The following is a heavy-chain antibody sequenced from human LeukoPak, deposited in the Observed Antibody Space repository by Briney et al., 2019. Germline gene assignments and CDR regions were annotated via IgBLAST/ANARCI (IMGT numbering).Heavy chain of an antibody. CDR3: ARSRRDNSYYYYGMDV. CDR2: ISSSDTTI. Sequence: GGSLRLSCAASGFTFSSYEMTWVRQAPGKGLEWVSNISSSDTTIHYADSVKGRFTISRDNAKNSLYLQMNSLRAEDTAVYYCARSRRDNSYYYYGMDVWGQGTTVTVSS. J-gene: IGHJ6*02. V-gene: IGHV3-48*03. CDR1: GFTFSSYE. D-gene: IGHD5-24*01.